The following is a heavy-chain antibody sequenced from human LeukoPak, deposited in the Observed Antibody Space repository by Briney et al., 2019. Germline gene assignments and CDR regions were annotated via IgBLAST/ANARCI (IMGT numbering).Heavy chain of an antibody. D-gene: IGHD6-19*01. CDR2: TSYNGNT. CDR1: GYTVTNYG. Sequence: GASVKVSCKASGYTVTNYGISWGRQAPGLGLEWMGWTSYNGNTNYAQKFQDRDTMTTDTSTTTAYMELRSLESDDTAVYYCARHRGSGWQALGYWGQGTLVTVSS. J-gene: IGHJ4*02. V-gene: IGHV1-18*04. CDR3: ARHRGSGWQALGY.